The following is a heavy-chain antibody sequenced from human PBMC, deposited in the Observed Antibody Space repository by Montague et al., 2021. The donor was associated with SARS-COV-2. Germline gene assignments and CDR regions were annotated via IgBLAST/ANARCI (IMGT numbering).Heavy chain of an antibody. CDR3: ARISAWYSSGWSAFDY. D-gene: IGHD6-19*01. J-gene: IGHJ4*02. CDR1: GSSLSTSGMC. V-gene: IGHV2-70*01. Sequence: PALVKPTQTLTLTCTFSGSSLSTSGMCVSWIRQPPGKALEWLVLIDWDDDKYYSTSLKTRLTISKDTSKNQVVLTMTNMDPVDTATYYCARISAWYSSGWSAFDYWGQGTLVTVSS. CDR2: IDWDDDK.